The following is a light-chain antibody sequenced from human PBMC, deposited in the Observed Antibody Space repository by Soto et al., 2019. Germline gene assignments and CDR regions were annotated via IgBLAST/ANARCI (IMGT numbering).Light chain of an antibody. V-gene: IGKV3-20*01. CDR3: QQFGDAPYT. Sequence: EIVLTQSPGTLSLSPGERATLSCRASQSVGSNILAWYQQKSGQPPRLLIYGASSRAAGIPDRFSGSGSGTDFTLTVSRLESEDFAVYYCQQFGDAPYTFGQGTTLEI. CDR2: GAS. J-gene: IGKJ2*01. CDR1: QSVGSNI.